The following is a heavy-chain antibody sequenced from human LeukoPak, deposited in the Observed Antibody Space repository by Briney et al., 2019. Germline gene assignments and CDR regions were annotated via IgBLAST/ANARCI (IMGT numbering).Heavy chain of an antibody. Sequence: SETLSLTCSVSGGSISSHYWSWIRQPPGKGLEWIGYIYYSGSTKYNPSLKSRVTISVDTSKNQFSLKLSSVTAANTAVYYCARGGTTVTPGLLWFDPWGQGTLVTVSS. CDR3: ARGGTTVTPGLLWFDP. V-gene: IGHV4-59*11. CDR1: GGSISSHY. D-gene: IGHD4-17*01. J-gene: IGHJ5*02. CDR2: IYYSGST.